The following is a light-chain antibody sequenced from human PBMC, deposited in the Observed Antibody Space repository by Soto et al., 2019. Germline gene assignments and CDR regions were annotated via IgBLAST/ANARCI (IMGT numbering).Light chain of an antibody. CDR1: QSVSTN. Sequence: EIVMTQSPATLSVSPGESATLSCRASQSVSTNLAWYQQKPGQAPRLLIFGASTRATGIPARFSGSGSGTEFTLTISSLRSEDFAVYYCQHYNNWPPWTFGQGTKVEIK. CDR3: QHYNNWPPWT. CDR2: GAS. J-gene: IGKJ1*01. V-gene: IGKV3-15*01.